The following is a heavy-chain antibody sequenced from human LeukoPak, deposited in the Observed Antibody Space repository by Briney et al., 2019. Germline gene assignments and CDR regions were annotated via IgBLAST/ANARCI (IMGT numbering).Heavy chain of an antibody. J-gene: IGHJ4*02. Sequence: ASVKVSCKASGYTFTSYYMHWVRQAPGQGLEWMGIINPSGGSTSYPQKSQGRVTMTRDTSTSTVYMELSSLRSEDTAVYYCAREGSSGWTFDYWGQGTLVTVSS. CDR2: INPSGGST. CDR1: GYTFTSYY. CDR3: AREGSSGWTFDY. D-gene: IGHD6-19*01. V-gene: IGHV1-46*01.